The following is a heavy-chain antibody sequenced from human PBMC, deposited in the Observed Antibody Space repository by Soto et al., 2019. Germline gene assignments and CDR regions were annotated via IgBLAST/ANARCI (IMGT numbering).Heavy chain of an antibody. Sequence: GASVKVSCKASGYTFTSYGISWVRQAPGQGLEWMGWISAYNGNTNYAQKLQGRVTMTTDTSTSTAYMELRSLRSDDTAVYYCARVHTAPDSSGYYLGDNWFDPWGQGTLVTVSS. J-gene: IGHJ5*02. CDR3: ARVHTAPDSSGYYLGDNWFDP. D-gene: IGHD3-22*01. CDR2: ISAYNGNT. V-gene: IGHV1-18*04. CDR1: GYTFTSYG.